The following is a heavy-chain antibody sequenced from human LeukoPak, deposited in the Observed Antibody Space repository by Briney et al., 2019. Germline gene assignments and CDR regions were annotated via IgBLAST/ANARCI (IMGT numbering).Heavy chain of an antibody. CDR2: IIPILGIA. CDR3: ARGRGYSGYDAFDI. J-gene: IGHJ3*02. V-gene: IGHV1-69*04. D-gene: IGHD5-12*01. CDR1: GGTFSSYA. Sequence: ASVKVSCKASGGTFSSYAISWVRQAPGQGLEWMGRIIPILGIANYAQKFQGRVTITADKSTSTAYMELSSLRSEDTAVYYCARGRGYSGYDAFDIWGQGTVVTVSS.